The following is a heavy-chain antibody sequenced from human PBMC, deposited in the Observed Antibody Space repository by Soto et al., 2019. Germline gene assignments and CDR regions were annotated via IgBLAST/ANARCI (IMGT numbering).Heavy chain of an antibody. CDR3: ARESSVPSDY. D-gene: IGHD6-6*01. CDR2: ISSNGGST. V-gene: IGHV3-64*01. Sequence: GGSLRLSCAASGFTFSSYAMHWVRQAPGKGLEYVSAISSNGGSTYYANSVKGRFTISRDNSKNTLYLQMGSLRAEDMAVYYCARESSVPSDYWGQGTLVTVSS. J-gene: IGHJ4*02. CDR1: GFTFSSYA.